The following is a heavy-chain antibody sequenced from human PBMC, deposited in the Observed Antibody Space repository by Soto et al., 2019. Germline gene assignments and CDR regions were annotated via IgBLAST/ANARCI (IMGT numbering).Heavy chain of an antibody. CDR3: ARGSYDSSGYLIN. J-gene: IGHJ4*02. D-gene: IGHD3-22*01. CDR2: IYYSGST. V-gene: IGHV4-31*03. CDR1: GGSISSGGYY. Sequence: QVQLQESGPGLVKPSQTLSLTCTVSGGSISSGGYYWSWIRQHPGKGLEWIGYIYYSGSTYYNPSRKSRVTISVDTSNNQFSLKLSSATAADTAVYYCARGSYDSSGYLINWGQGTLVTVSS.